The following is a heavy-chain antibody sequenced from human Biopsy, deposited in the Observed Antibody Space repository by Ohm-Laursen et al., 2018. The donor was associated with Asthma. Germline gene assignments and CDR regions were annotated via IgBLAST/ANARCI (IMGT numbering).Heavy chain of an antibody. Sequence: ETLSLTCPVSGGSIRNYYWSWIRQPPGQRLEFIGYIYTSGSTNYNPSLKSLVTISADTSMNQFSLKLSSVTAADTAVYYCAREVVSSGFYFDSWGQGTLVTVSS. V-gene: IGHV4-59*01. CDR3: AREVVSSGFYFDS. CDR2: IYTSGST. D-gene: IGHD3-22*01. J-gene: IGHJ4*02. CDR1: GGSIRNYY.